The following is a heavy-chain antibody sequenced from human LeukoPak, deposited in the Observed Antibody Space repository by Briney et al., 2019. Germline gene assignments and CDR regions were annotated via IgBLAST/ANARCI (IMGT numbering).Heavy chain of an antibody. CDR3: ARGRYCSGGICSGPFYFNY. CDR2: IYPGDSDT. CDR1: GYRFSSYW. V-gene: IGHV5-51*01. Sequence: GESLQISCKGSGYRFSSYWIGWVRQMPGKGLEWMGLIYPGDSDTRYSPSFEGQVSMSADKSINTAYLQWSSLKAADTAIYYCARGRYCSGGICSGPFYFNYWGQGTLVTVSS. J-gene: IGHJ4*02. D-gene: IGHD2-15*01.